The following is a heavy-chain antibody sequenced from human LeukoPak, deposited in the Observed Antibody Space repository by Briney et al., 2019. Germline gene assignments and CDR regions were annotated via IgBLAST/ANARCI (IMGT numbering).Heavy chain of an antibody. CDR1: GFTFSSYA. J-gene: IGHJ4*02. CDR3: AKFTGDPTLFDY. V-gene: IGHV3-23*01. D-gene: IGHD2-21*01. Sequence: PGGSLRLSCAASGFTFSSYAMSWVRQAPGKGVEWGSAIGGSGGSTYYADSVKGRFTISRDNSKNTLYLQMNSLRAEDTAVYYCAKFTGDPTLFDYWGQGTLVTVSS. CDR2: IGGSGGST.